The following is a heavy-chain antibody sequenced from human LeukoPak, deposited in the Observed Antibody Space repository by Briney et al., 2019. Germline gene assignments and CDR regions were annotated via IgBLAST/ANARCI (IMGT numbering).Heavy chain of an antibody. CDR2: INTNTGNP. D-gene: IGHD3-3*01. CDR3: ARDPLSTIANLKNWFDP. J-gene: IGHJ5*02. V-gene: IGHV7-4-1*02. CDR1: GYTFTHYA. Sequence: ASVKVSCKASGYTFTHYAMNWVRQAPGQGLEWMGWINTNTGNPTYAQGFTGRFVFSLDTSVSTAYLQISSLKAEDTAVYYCARDPLSTIANLKNWFDPWGQGTLVTVSS.